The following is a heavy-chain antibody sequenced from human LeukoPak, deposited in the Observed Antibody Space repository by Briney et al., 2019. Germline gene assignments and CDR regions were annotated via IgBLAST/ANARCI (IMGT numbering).Heavy chain of an antibody. CDR3: ARWTTKIDVFDI. CDR1: GGSISSSSYY. CDR2: IYYSGST. V-gene: IGHV4-39*07. Sequence: NPSETLSLTCIVSGGSISSSSYYWGWIRQPPGKGLEWIGKIYYSGSTHYNPSLKSRVTMSVDTSNNQFSLRLSSVTAADTAVYSCARWTTKIDVFDIWGQGTMVIVSS. J-gene: IGHJ3*02. D-gene: IGHD4-17*01.